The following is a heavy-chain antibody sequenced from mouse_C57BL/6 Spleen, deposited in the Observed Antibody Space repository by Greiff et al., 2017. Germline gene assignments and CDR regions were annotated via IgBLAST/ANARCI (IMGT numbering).Heavy chain of an antibody. CDR2: IRNKANGYTT. CDR3: ARYIPSYYSKNYAMDY. J-gene: IGHJ4*01. Sequence: EVQRVESGGGLVQPGGSLSLSCAASGFTFTDYYMSWVRQPPGKALEWLGFIRNKANGYTTEYSASVKGRFTISRDNSQSILYLQMNALRAEDSATYYCARYIPSYYSKNYAMDYWGQGTSVTVSS. D-gene: IGHD2-5*01. CDR1: GFTFTDYY. V-gene: IGHV7-3*01.